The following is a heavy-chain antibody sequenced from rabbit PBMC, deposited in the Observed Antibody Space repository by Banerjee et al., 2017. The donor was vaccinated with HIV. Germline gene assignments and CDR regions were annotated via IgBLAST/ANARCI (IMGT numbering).Heavy chain of an antibody. CDR3: GSREKLDL. CDR1: GFSFSSSYW. V-gene: IGHV1S43*01. CDR2: IYFSGGTT. Sequence: QSLEESGGDLVKPEGSLTLTCTASGFSFSSSYWVCWVRQAPGKGLELIACIYFSGGTTYYASWAKGRFTISRSTSLNTVDLKMTSLSAADTATYFCGSREKLDLWGQGTLVHRL. J-gene: IGHJ3*01.